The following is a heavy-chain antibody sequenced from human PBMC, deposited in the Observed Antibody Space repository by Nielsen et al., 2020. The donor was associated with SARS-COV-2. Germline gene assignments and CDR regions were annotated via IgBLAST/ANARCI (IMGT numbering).Heavy chain of an antibody. D-gene: IGHD5-18*01. V-gene: IGHV3-30*02. CDR1: GFTFGSSG. CDR3: AKAWGYDY. CDR2: ILYDGSYK. Sequence: GESLKISCSASGFTFGSSGMHWVRQAPGKGLEWVSMILYDGSYKYYGDSVKGRFTISRDNSKNTLYLQMNSLRAEDTAVYYCAKAWGYDYWGQGTLVTVSS. J-gene: IGHJ4*02.